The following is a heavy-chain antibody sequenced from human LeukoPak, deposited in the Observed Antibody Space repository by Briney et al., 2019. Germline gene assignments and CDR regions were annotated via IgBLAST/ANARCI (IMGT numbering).Heavy chain of an antibody. Sequence: SETLSLTCAVSAASISNYYWSWIRQAPGKGLEWIGYISASGSTNYNPSLKSRVSISLDTSKNRFSLNLNFVTAADTAVYYCASPRSGYRYTFDYWGQGALVTVSS. CDR2: ISASGST. V-gene: IGHV4-4*09. CDR3: ASPRSGYRYTFDY. J-gene: IGHJ4*02. CDR1: AASISNYY. D-gene: IGHD3-22*01.